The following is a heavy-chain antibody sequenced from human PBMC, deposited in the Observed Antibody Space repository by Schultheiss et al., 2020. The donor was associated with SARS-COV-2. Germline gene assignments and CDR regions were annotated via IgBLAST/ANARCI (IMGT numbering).Heavy chain of an antibody. J-gene: IGHJ3*02. CDR2: IYTSGST. CDR1: GGSISSYY. D-gene: IGHD6-13*01. V-gene: IGHV4-4*07. Sequence: SETLSLTCTVSGGSISSYYWSWIRQPAGKGLEWIGRIYTSGSTNYNPSLKSRVTISVDTSKNQFSLKLSSVTAADTAVYYCARHSAAEFAFDIWGQGTMVTVSS. CDR3: ARHSAAEFAFDI.